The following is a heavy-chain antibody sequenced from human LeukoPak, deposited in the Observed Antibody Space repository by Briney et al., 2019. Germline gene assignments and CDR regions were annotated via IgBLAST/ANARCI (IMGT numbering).Heavy chain of an antibody. V-gene: IGHV4-31*03. CDR3: ARAVYCGGDCYLAFDY. CDR1: GGSISSGGYY. D-gene: IGHD2-21*02. J-gene: IGHJ4*02. Sequence: PSETLSLTCTVSGGSISSGGYYWSWIRQHPGKGLEWIGYIYYSGSTYYNPSLKSRVTISVDTSKNQFSLKLSSVTAADTAVYYCARAVYCGGDCYLAFDYWAQGTLVSVSS. CDR2: IYYSGST.